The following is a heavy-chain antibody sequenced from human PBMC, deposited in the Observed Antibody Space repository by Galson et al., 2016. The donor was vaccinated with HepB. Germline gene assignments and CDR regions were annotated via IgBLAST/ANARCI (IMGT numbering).Heavy chain of an antibody. V-gene: IGHV3-7*03. D-gene: IGHD6-13*01. Sequence: SLRLPCAASGFTFTTYWMSWVRQAPGKGLEWVANIKEDGTEKYYVESVKGRFTISRDNAKNSLYLQMNRLRAGDTAVYYCARDPGTKAAGTIDYFDFWGQGTLVTVS. CDR2: IKEDGTEK. CDR1: GFTFTTYW. CDR3: ARDPGTKAAGTIDYFDF. J-gene: IGHJ4*02.